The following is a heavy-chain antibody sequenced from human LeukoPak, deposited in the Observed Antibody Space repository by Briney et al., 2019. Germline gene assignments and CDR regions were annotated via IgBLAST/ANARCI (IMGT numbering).Heavy chain of an antibody. J-gene: IGHJ4*02. V-gene: IGHV1-69*13. D-gene: IGHD1-26*01. CDR3: ASGMVGATFDY. Sequence: SVKVSCKASGGTFSRYAINWVRQAPGQGLEWMGGVVPVLNTPHYAQKLQGRVTIAADESTSTAYMELSSLRSEDTAVYYCASGMVGATFDYWGQGTPVTVSS. CDR2: VVPVLNTP. CDR1: GGTFSRYA.